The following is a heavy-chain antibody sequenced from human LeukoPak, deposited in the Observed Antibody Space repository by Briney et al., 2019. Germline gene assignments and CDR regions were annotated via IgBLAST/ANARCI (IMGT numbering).Heavy chain of an antibody. CDR1: GFTFDDYA. V-gene: IGHV3-23*01. CDR2: VSGSAGRT. D-gene: IGHD2-8*02. CDR3: AKNRGHCVDGVCHNYYYMDV. Sequence: GGSLRLSCAASGFTFDDYAMSWVRQTPGKGLEWVSTVSGSAGRTDYADSVKGRFTISRDNLKNTLYLQMNGLRAEDTAVYYCAKNRGHCVDGVCHNYYYMDVWGRGTTVTVSS. J-gene: IGHJ6*03.